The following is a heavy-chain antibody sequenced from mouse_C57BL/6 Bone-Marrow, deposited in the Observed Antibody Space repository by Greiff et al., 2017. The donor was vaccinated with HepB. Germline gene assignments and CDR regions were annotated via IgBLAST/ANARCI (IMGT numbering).Heavy chain of an antibody. D-gene: IGHD1-1*01. CDR2: INPIYGTT. Sequence: EVQLQQSGPELVKPGASVKISCKASGYSFTDYNMNWVKQSNGKSLEWIGVINPIYGTTSYNQKFKGKATLTVDKSSSTAYMQLNSLTSEDSAVYYCARQRAYYGSSYKKYFDVWGTGTTVTVSS. V-gene: IGHV1-39*01. CDR3: ARQRAYYGSSYKKYFDV. CDR1: GYSFTDYN. J-gene: IGHJ1*03.